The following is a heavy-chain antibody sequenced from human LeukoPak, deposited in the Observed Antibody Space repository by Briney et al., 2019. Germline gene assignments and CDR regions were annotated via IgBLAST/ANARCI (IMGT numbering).Heavy chain of an antibody. Sequence: KPSETLSLARTIPGGSIRTYSWSWIRQPPGKGLECIGHIYYSGITKYNPSVKSRVTISVDTSKNQFSLKVSSVTAADTAVYYCARGTNMMASLRFDPWGQGTLVTVSS. D-gene: IGHD2-8*01. CDR2: IYYSGIT. V-gene: IGHV4-59*01. J-gene: IGHJ5*02. CDR1: GGSIRTYS. CDR3: ARGTNMMASLRFDP.